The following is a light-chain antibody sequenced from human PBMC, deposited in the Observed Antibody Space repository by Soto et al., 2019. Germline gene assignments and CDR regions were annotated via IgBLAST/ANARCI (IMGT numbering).Light chain of an antibody. CDR1: QSVTNN. CDR2: GAS. CDR3: QQYSNWPPMYT. V-gene: IGKV3-15*01. Sequence: EIVMTQSPATLSVSPGERAILSCRGSQSVTNNNLAWYLQKPGQAPRLLFYGASTRATGIPARFSGSGSGTEFTLTISSLQSEDFAVYFCQQYSNWPPMYTFGQGTKLEIK. J-gene: IGKJ2*01.